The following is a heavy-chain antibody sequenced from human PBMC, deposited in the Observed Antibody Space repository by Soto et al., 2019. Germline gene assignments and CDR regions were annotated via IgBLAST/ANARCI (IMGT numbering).Heavy chain of an antibody. Sequence: GGSLRLSCAASGFTFSSYAMSWVRQAPGKGLEWVSAISGSGGSTYYADSVEGRFTISRDNSKNTLYLQMNSLRAEDTAVYYCAKDILVTWELLGMCDYWGQGTLVTVSS. J-gene: IGHJ4*02. V-gene: IGHV3-23*01. CDR2: ISGSGGST. CDR1: GFTFSSYA. D-gene: IGHD1-26*01. CDR3: AKDILVTWELLGMCDY.